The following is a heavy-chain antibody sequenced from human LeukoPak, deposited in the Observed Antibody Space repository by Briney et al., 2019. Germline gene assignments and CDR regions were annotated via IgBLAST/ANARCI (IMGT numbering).Heavy chain of an antibody. Sequence: PGGSLRLSCAASGFTFSTYAMNWVRQAPGKGLEWVSPICCSVDSTYSAASVTGRFTISRDNSKNTLYLQMNSLRAEDAAVYYCAKERYSGYSYGYDDYWGQGTLVTVSS. CDR1: GFTFSTYA. CDR2: ICCSVDST. V-gene: IGHV3-23*01. CDR3: AKERYSGYSYGYDDY. D-gene: IGHD5-18*01. J-gene: IGHJ4*02.